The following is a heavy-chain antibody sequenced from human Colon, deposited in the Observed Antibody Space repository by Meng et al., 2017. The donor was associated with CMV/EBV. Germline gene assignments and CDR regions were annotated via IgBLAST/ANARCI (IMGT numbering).Heavy chain of an antibody. Sequence: DVQLVASGGGLVHPGGSLRLSCAASGFNVNIHYMTWVRQAPGKGLEWVSLIYSGGDTFYADSVKGRFTISRDNSNNTLYFQMNSLRAEDTAVYFCARVHGGHGFDVWGQGSMVTVSS. V-gene: IGHV3-66*02. CDR3: ARVHGGHGFDV. CDR1: GFNVNIHY. J-gene: IGHJ3*01. CDR2: IYSGGDT. D-gene: IGHD1-1*01.